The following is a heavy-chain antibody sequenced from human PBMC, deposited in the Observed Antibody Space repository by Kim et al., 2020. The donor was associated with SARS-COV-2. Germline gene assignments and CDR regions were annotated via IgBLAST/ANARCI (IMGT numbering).Heavy chain of an antibody. D-gene: IGHD3-22*01. CDR3: ASSYDSSGYYYFY. J-gene: IGHJ4*02. V-gene: IGHV3-11*06. Sequence: YADSVKGRFTISRDNAKNSLYLQMNSLRAEDTAVYYCASSYDSSGYYYFYWGQGTLVTVSS.